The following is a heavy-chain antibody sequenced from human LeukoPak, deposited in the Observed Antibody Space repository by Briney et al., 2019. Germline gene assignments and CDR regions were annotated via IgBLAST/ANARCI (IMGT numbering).Heavy chain of an antibody. D-gene: IGHD6-13*01. V-gene: IGHV3-21*04. J-gene: IGHJ4*02. CDR2: ISSSSSYI. Sequence: GGSLRLSCAASGFTFSSYSMNWVRQAPGKGLEWVSSISSSSSYIYYADSVKGRFTISRDNSKNTLYLQMNSLRAEDTAVYYCAEGQLAQTALFDYWGQGTLVTVSS. CDR1: GFTFSSYS. CDR3: AEGQLAQTALFDY.